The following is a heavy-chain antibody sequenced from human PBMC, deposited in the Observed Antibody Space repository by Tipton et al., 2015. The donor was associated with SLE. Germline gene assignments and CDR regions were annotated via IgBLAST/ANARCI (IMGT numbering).Heavy chain of an antibody. CDR2: IYYSGST. J-gene: IGHJ4*02. D-gene: IGHD6-19*01. V-gene: IGHV4-39*01. CDR1: GGSISSSSYY. Sequence: TLSLTCTVSGGSISSSSYYWGWIRQPPGKGLEWIGSIYYSGSTYCNPSLKSRVTISVDTSKNQFSLKLSSVSAADTAVYYCARHERYSSGWSDFDYWGQGTLVTVSS. CDR3: ARHERYSSGWSDFDY.